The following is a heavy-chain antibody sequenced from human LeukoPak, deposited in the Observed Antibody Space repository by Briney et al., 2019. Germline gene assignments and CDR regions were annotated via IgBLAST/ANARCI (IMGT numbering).Heavy chain of an antibody. V-gene: IGHV4-59*02. CDR3: ANGGAYCGADCYLPAFDY. J-gene: IGHJ4*02. D-gene: IGHD2-21*02. CDR2: IYYTGST. CDR1: GGSVRNYY. Sequence: SETLSLTCTVSGGSVRNYYWIWIRQPPGKGLEWIGYIYYTGSTNYNPSLKSRLTISIDTSKNQFSLRLRSVTAADTAVYYCANGGAYCGADCYLPAFDYWGQGTLVTVSS.